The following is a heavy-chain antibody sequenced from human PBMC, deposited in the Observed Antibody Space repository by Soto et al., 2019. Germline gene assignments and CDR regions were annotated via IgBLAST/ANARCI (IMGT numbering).Heavy chain of an antibody. CDR3: ASGDYILTGSPPGGYYYYMDV. V-gene: IGHV1-3*01. CDR2: INAGNGNT. CDR1: GYTFTSYA. D-gene: IGHD3-9*01. Sequence: QVQLVQSGAEVKKPGASVKVSCKASGYTFTSYALHWVRQAPGQRLEWMGWINAGNGNTKYSQKFQGRVTLTRDTSASTDNMELSSLRSEDTVVYYCASGDYILTGSPPGGYYYYMDVWGKGTTVTVSS. J-gene: IGHJ6*03.